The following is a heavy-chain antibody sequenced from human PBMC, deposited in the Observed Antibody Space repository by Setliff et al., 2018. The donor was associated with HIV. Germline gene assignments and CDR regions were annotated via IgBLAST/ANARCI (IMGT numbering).Heavy chain of an antibody. Sequence: GGSLRLSCAASGFTFSDVWMHWVRQAPGKGLEWVGRIKSKVHGGNTDYAAPVKGRFTISRDDSKNTAYLQMNSLKTEDTAIYYCTRDDYCIEHWGQGTLVTVSS. D-gene: IGHD4-17*01. CDR3: TRDDYCIEH. V-gene: IGHV3-15*07. CDR2: IKSKVHGGNT. CDR1: GFTFSDVW. J-gene: IGHJ4*02.